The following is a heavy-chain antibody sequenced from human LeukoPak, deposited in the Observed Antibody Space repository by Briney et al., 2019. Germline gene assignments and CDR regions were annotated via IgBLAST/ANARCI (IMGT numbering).Heavy chain of an antibody. CDR1: GYTFTSYY. CDR2: INPSGGST. V-gene: IGHV1-46*01. Sequence: GASVKVSCKASGYTFTSYYMHWVRQAPGQGLEWMGIINPSGGSTSYAQKFQGRVTMTRDMSTSTVYMELSSLRSEDTAVYYCARASSSGWYGSTHYYMDVWGKGTTVTVSS. CDR3: ARASSSGWYGSTHYYMDV. J-gene: IGHJ6*03. D-gene: IGHD6-19*01.